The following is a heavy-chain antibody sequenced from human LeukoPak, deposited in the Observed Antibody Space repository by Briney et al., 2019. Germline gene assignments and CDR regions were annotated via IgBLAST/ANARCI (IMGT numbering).Heavy chain of an antibody. CDR3: ARDSPYGTAGY. CDR2: VSSSSSYI. V-gene: IGHV3-21*01. CDR1: GFTFSNYN. D-gene: IGHD2-8*02. J-gene: IGHJ4*02. Sequence: GGSLRLSCAASGFTFSNYNMNWVRQAPGKGLEWVSSVSSSSSYIYYADSVKGRFTISRDNTKNSLYLQMNSLRAEDTAVYYCARDSPYGTAGYWGQGTLVTVSS.